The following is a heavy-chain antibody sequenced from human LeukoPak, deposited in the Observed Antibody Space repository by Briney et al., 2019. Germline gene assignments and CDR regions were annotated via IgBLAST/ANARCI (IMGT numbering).Heavy chain of an antibody. D-gene: IGHD4-23*01. Sequence: NPSETLSLTCGVYDXSLINYYCHWIRQAPGKGLEWIGEISHGGITKHNPSLKTRVTMSLDTSRNQFSLKVYSVTAADTAVYYCARNLGAVVTPGWAYDIWGQGTMVTVSS. V-gene: IGHV4-34*01. J-gene: IGHJ3*02. CDR3: ARNLGAVVTPGWAYDI. CDR1: DXSLINYY. CDR2: ISHGGIT.